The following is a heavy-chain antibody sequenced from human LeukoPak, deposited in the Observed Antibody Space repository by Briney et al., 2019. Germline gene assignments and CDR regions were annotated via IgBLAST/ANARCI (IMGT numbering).Heavy chain of an antibody. V-gene: IGHV3-30*02. D-gene: IGHD6-13*01. CDR3: AKGQGSWARTTNYFDY. J-gene: IGHJ4*02. CDR1: GFTFSSYG. CDR2: IRYDGSNK. Sequence: GGSLRLSCAASGFTFSSYGMHWVRQAPGKGLEWVAFIRYDGSNKYYADSVKGRFTISRDNSKNTLYLQMNSLRAEDTAVYYCAKGQGSWARTTNYFDYWGQGTLVTVSS.